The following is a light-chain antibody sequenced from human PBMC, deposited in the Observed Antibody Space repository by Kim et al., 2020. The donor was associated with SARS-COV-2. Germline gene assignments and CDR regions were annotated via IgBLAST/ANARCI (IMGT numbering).Light chain of an antibody. Sequence: GQSITISCTGTSSDVGGYNYVSWYQQHPGKAPKLMIYDVSKRPSGVSNRFSGSTSGNTASLTISGLQAEDEADYYCSSYTSSSTWVFGGGTQLTVL. CDR2: DVS. V-gene: IGLV2-14*04. J-gene: IGLJ2*01. CDR3: SSYTSSSTWV. CDR1: SSDVGGYNY.